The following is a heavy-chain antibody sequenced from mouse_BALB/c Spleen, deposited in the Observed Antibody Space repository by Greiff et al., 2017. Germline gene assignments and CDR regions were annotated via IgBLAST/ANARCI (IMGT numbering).Heavy chain of an antibody. CDR1: GFTFSSFG. Sequence: EVKLVESGGGLVQPGGSRKLSCAASGFTFSSFGMHWVRQAPEKGLEWVAYISSGSSTIYYADTVKGRFTISRDNPKNTLFLQMTSLRSEDTAMYYCARSLLRSFDYWGQGTTLTVSS. CDR2: ISSGSSTI. J-gene: IGHJ2*01. D-gene: IGHD1-1*01. CDR3: ARSLLRSFDY. V-gene: IGHV5-17*02.